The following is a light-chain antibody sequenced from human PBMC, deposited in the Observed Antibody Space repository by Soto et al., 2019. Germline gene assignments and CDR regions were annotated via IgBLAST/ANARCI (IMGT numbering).Light chain of an antibody. J-gene: IGLJ1*01. V-gene: IGLV2-14*01. CDR3: SSYTSSSIVYV. CDR2: DVS. CDR1: SSDVGGYNY. Sequence: QFALTQPASVSGSPGQSITISCTGTSSDVGGYNYVSWYQQHPGKAPKLMIYDVSNRPSGVSNRFSGSKSGNTASLTISGLQAEDEADYYCSSYTSSSIVYVFGTGTKVTVL.